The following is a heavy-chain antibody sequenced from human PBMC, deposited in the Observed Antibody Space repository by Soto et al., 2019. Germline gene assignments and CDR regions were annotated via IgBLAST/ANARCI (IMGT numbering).Heavy chain of an antibody. J-gene: IGHJ6*03. Sequence: SETLSLTCAVYGGSFSGYYWSWIRQPPGKGLEWIGEINHSGSTNYNPSLKSRVTISVDTSKNQFSLKLSSVTAADTAVYYCARGHRITIFRGVMDVWGKGTTVTVSS. CDR2: INHSGST. CDR1: GGSFSGYY. D-gene: IGHD3-3*01. V-gene: IGHV4-34*01. CDR3: ARGHRITIFRGVMDV.